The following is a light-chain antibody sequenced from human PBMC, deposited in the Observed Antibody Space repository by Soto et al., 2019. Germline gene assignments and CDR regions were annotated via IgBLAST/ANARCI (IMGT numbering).Light chain of an antibody. Sequence: EIVLTQSPGTLSLSPGERATLSCRASQSVSSSYFAWYQQKPGQAPRLLLYAASSRATGITDRFSGSGSGTAFTLPMSRLEPEEFAVYYGQQDGNSPLTFGGGTKVVIK. CDR3: QQDGNSPLT. V-gene: IGKV3-20*01. CDR2: AAS. CDR1: QSVSSSY. J-gene: IGKJ4*01.